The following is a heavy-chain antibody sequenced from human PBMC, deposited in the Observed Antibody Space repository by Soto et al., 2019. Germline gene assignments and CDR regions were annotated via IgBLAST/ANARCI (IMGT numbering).Heavy chain of an antibody. CDR1: GYIFSIYW. CDR3: ARPEISTRSNDYSYPFDL. Sequence: PGESLKISCKGSGYIFSIYWIGWVRQVPGKGLEWMGIIYPGDSDTRYNPSFQGQVTISVDKSTSTAYLQWNSLKASDTAIYYCARPEISTRSNDYSYPFDLWGQGTLVPVSS. D-gene: IGHD3-16*01. J-gene: IGHJ5*02. V-gene: IGHV5-51*01. CDR2: IYPGDSDT.